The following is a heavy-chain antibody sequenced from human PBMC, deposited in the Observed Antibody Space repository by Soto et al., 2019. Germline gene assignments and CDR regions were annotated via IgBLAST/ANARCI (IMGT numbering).Heavy chain of an antibody. CDR1: GYTFTSYY. J-gene: IGHJ4*02. CDR3: ARNRYYYDSSGYCFDY. V-gene: IGHV1-46*01. D-gene: IGHD3-22*01. CDR2: INPSGGST. Sequence: ASVKVSCKASGYTFTSYYMHWVRQAPGQGLEWMGIINPSGGSTSYAQKFQGRVTMTTDTSTSTAYMELRSLRSDDTAVYYCARNRYYYDSSGYCFDYWGQGTLVPVSP.